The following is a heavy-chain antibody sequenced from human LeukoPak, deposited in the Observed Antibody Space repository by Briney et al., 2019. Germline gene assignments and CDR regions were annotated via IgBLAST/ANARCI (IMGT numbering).Heavy chain of an antibody. J-gene: IGHJ4*02. CDR3: ARGNVVVPAASPIDY. D-gene: IGHD2-2*01. CDR2: ISAYNGNT. CDR1: GYTFTSYG. Sequence: AASVKVSCKASGYTFTSYGNSWVRQAPGQGLEWMGWISAYNGNTNYAQKLQGRVTMTTDTSTSTAYMELRSLRSDDTAVYYCARGNVVVPAASPIDYWGQGTLVTVSS. V-gene: IGHV1-18*01.